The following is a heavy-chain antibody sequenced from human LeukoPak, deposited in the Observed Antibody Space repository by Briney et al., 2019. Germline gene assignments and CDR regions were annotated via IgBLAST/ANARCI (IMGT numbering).Heavy chain of an antibody. V-gene: IGHV1-69*05. Sequence: SVKVSCKASGYTFTGYYMHWVRQAPGQGLEWMGRIIPIFGTANYAQKFQGRVTITTDESTSTAYMELSSLRSEDTAVYYCARSGGVKRTLPDYWGQGTLVTVSS. CDR1: GYTFTGYY. D-gene: IGHD3-16*01. CDR3: ARSGGVKRTLPDY. CDR2: IIPIFGTA. J-gene: IGHJ4*02.